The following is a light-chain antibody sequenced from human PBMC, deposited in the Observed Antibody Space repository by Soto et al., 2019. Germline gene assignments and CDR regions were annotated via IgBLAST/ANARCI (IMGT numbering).Light chain of an antibody. CDR3: SSYTSSSTLGV. J-gene: IGLJ1*01. CDR1: ISDVGGYNH. CDR2: DVS. Sequence: QSALTQPASVSGSPGQSITISCTGTISDVGGYNHVSWYQEHPGKAPKRMIYDVSNRPSGVSNRFSGSKSGNTASLTISGLQAEDEADYYCSSYTSSSTLGVFGTGTKLTVL. V-gene: IGLV2-14*01.